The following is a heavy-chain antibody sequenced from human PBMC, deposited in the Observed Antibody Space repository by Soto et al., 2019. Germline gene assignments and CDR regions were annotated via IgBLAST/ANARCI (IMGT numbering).Heavy chain of an antibody. CDR1: GYTFTSYG. J-gene: IGHJ4*02. V-gene: IGHV1-18*01. CDR3: ASQPVAGTAFFDY. Sequence: QVQLVQSGAEVKKPGASVKVSCKASGYTFTSYGISWVRQAPGQGLEWMGWISAYNGNTNYAQKLQGRVTMTIDTSTITANMELRSLRSNDTAVYYCASQPVAGTAFFDYWGQGTLVTVSS. CDR2: ISAYNGNT. D-gene: IGHD6-19*01.